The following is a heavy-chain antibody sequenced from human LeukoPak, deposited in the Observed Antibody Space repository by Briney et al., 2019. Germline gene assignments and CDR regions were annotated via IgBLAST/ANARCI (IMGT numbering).Heavy chain of an antibody. CDR1: GFTVSSNY. V-gene: IGHV3-66*02. Sequence: GGSLRLSCAASGFTVSSNYKSWVRQAPGKGLEWVSIIYTGGGTYYADSVKGRFTISRDSSKNTLHLQMNSLRTEDTAVYYCARVTTLGARIIDYWGQGTLVTVSS. CDR3: ARVTTLGARIIDY. J-gene: IGHJ4*02. CDR2: IYTGGGT. D-gene: IGHD1-26*01.